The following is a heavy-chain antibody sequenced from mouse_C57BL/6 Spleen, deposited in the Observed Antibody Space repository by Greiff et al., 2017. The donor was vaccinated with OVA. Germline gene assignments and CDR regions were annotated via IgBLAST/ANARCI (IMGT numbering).Heavy chain of an antibody. D-gene: IGHD1-1*01. CDR1: GFSFNTYA. CDR3: VRGDYGINYYAMDY. J-gene: IGHJ4*01. CDR2: IRSKSNNYAT. V-gene: IGHV10-1*01. Sequence: GGGLVQPKGSLKLSCAASGFSFNTYAMNWVRQAPGKGLEWVARIRSKSNNYATHYADSVKDRFTISRDDSESMLYLQMNNLKTEDTAMYYCVRGDYGINYYAMDYWGQGTSVTVSS.